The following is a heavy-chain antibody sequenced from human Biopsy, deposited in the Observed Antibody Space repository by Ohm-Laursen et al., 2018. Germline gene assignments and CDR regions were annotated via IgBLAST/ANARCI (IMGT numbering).Heavy chain of an antibody. D-gene: IGHD3-22*01. CDR1: GFIFSTYT. Sequence: SLRLSCAASGFIFSTYTMNWVRQAPGKGLEWIAYISARDGVVYYADSVKGRFTISRDNTNNSLYLQMTSLRPEGTAVFYCARGKYKDFSTGLPRPYHYTLDFWGPGTTVTVSS. J-gene: IGHJ6*02. CDR2: ISARDGVV. V-gene: IGHV3-11*01. CDR3: ARGKYKDFSTGLPRPYHYTLDF.